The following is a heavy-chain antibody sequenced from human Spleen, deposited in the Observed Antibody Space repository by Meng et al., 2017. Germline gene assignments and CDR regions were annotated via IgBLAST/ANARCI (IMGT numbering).Heavy chain of an antibody. Sequence: GESLKISCAASGFTFSSYSMNWVRQAPGKGLEWVSSISSSSSYIYYADSVKGRFTISRDNGKNSLYLQTNSLRVEDTAVYYCARVRSSSWYWAFDIWGQGTMVTVSS. CDR1: GFTFSSYS. J-gene: IGHJ3*02. CDR3: ARVRSSSWYWAFDI. V-gene: IGHV3-21*01. D-gene: IGHD6-13*01. CDR2: ISSSSSYI.